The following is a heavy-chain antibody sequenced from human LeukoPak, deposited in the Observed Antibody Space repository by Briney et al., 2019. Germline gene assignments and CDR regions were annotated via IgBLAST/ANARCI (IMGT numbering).Heavy chain of an antibody. CDR1: GYTFTSYG. CDR2: IIPIFGIA. V-gene: IGHV1-69*04. Sequence: GASVKVSCKASGYTFTSYGISWVRQAPGQGLEWMGRIIPIFGIANYAQKFQGRVTITADKSTSTAYMELSSLRSEDTAVYYCARERGPYGDRKRYGMDVWGQGTTVTVSS. J-gene: IGHJ6*02. D-gene: IGHD4-17*01. CDR3: ARERGPYGDRKRYGMDV.